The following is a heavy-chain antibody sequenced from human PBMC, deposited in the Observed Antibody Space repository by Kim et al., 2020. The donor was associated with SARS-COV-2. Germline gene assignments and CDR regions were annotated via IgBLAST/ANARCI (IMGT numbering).Heavy chain of an antibody. CDR3: ARGITGDLDKNY. J-gene: IGHJ4*02. V-gene: IGHV1-3*01. CDR2: INRVTDDT. Sequence: ASVKVSCKASGYNFISYSMHWVRQAPGQSLEWMGWINRVTDDTKYSQKFQGRLTITRDTSASTVYMELTSLTSEDTAHYYCARGITGDLDKNYWGQGTLVTVSS. CDR1: GYNFISYS. D-gene: IGHD7-27*01.